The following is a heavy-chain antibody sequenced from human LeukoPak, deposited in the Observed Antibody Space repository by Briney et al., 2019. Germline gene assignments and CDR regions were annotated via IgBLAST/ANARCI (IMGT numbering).Heavy chain of an antibody. Sequence: GGSLRLSCAASGFTFSSYWMSWVRQAPGKGLEWVANIEQDGSVKFYVDSVKGRFTISRDNGKNSLYLQMNSLRAEDTAVYYCARDRWGYSYGGDWGQGTLVTVSS. V-gene: IGHV3-7*01. CDR3: ARDRWGYSYGGD. CDR2: IEQDGSVK. J-gene: IGHJ4*02. CDR1: GFTFSSYW. D-gene: IGHD5-18*01.